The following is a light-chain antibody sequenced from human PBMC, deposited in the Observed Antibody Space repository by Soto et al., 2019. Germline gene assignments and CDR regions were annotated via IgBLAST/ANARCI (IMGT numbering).Light chain of an antibody. V-gene: IGKV3-11*01. CDR3: QHRSNWLA. CDR2: DAS. Sequence: EIVLTQSPATLSLSPGERATLSCRASQSVSTYLAWYQLKPGQAPRLLIYDASNRAAGIPTRFSGSGSGTDFTLTISSLEPEDFAVYYCQHRSNWLAFGGGTKVEIK. CDR1: QSVSTY. J-gene: IGKJ4*01.